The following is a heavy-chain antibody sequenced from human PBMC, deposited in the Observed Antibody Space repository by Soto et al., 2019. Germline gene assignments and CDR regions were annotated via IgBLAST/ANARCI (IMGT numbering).Heavy chain of an antibody. CDR3: ASGYCSSTSCPYDAFDI. CDR1: GYTFTSYG. Sequence: QVQLVQSGAEVKKPGASVKVSCKASGYTFTSYGISWVRQAPGQGLEWMGWISAYNGNTNYAQKLQGRVTMTTDTSTSTAYMELRSLRSDDTAVYDCASGYCSSTSCPYDAFDIWGQGTMVTVSS. V-gene: IGHV1-18*01. D-gene: IGHD2-2*01. CDR2: ISAYNGNT. J-gene: IGHJ3*02.